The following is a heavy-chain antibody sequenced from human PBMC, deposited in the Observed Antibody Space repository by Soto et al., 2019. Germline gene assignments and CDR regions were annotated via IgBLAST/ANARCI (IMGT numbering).Heavy chain of an antibody. Sequence: GASVKVSCKASGYTFTSYAMHWVRQAPGQRLEWMGWINAGNGNTKYSQRFQGRVTITRDTSATSASMELSSLTSEDTALYYCTRGGTFSSLLFSYCSMDICGQGTSVTVS. CDR2: INAGNGNT. CDR1: GYTFTSYA. D-gene: IGHD2-21*02. CDR3: TRGGTFSSLLFSYCSMDI. V-gene: IGHV1-3*01. J-gene: IGHJ6*02.